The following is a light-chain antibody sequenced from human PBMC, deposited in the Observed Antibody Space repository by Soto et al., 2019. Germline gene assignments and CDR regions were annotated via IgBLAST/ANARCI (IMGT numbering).Light chain of an antibody. CDR1: QSVSSSY. CDR2: GAS. V-gene: IGKV3-20*01. J-gene: IGKJ2*01. CDR3: QQYGSSPNT. Sequence: EIVLTQSPGTLSLSPGERATLSCRASQSVSSSYLAWYQQKPGQAPRLLIYGASSRATGIPDRFSGSGSGKDFTLTISRLESEDVAVYYCQQYGSSPNTFGQGTKLEIK.